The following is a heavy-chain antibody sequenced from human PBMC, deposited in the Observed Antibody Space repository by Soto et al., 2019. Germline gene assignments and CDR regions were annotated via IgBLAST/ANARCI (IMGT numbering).Heavy chain of an antibody. CDR2: INHSGST. J-gene: IGHJ6*02. Sequence: PSETLSLTCAVYGGSFSGYYLSWIRQPPGKGLEWIGEINHSGSTNYNPSLKSRVTISVDTSKNQFSLKLSSVTAADTAVYYCARGGFSPRKASKYGMDVWGQGTTVTVSS. V-gene: IGHV4-34*01. CDR1: GGSFSGYY. CDR3: ARGGFSPRKASKYGMDV.